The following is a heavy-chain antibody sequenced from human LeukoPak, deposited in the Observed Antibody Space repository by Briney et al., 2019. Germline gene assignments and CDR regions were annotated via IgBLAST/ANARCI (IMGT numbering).Heavy chain of an antibody. V-gene: IGHV1-2*02. CDR2: INPNSGDT. D-gene: IGHD4-17*01. CDR3: AIHMITVTGFDC. CDR1: GYTFTDYY. Sequence: ASVKVSCKASGYTFTDYYIHWVRKAPGQGLEWMGWINPNSGDTKYAQKFQGRVTTTRDTSISAAYMELNRLRSDDTAVYYCAIHMITVTGFDCWGQGTLVTVSS. J-gene: IGHJ4*02.